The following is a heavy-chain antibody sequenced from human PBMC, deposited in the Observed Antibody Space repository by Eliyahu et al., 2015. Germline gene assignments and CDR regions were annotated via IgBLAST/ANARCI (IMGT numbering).Heavy chain of an antibody. CDR2: INHSGST. V-gene: IGHV4-34*01. D-gene: IGHD1-26*01. CDR3: ARGYSGSSDY. J-gene: IGHJ4*02. Sequence: QVQLQQWGAGLLKPSETLSLTCAVYGGSFXXYXWSWIRQPPGKGLEWIGEINHSGSTNYNPSLKSRVTISVDTSKNQFSLKLSSVTAADTAVYYCARGYSGSSDYWGQGTLVTVSS. CDR1: GGSFXXYX.